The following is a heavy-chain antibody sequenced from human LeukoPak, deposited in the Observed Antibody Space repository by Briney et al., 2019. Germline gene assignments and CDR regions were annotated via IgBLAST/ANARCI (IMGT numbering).Heavy chain of an antibody. V-gene: IGHV4-39*07. CDR1: GDSITGYY. J-gene: IGHJ3*02. Sequence: PSETLSLTCSVSGDSITGYYWGWIRQPPGKGLEWIGNIYYTGNTYCNSSLKNRVTISLDTSKNQFSLKVISMTAADTAAYYCTKSDGYGLIRICGRGTMVTVSS. CDR3: TKSDGYGLIRI. D-gene: IGHD3-10*01. CDR2: IYYTGNT.